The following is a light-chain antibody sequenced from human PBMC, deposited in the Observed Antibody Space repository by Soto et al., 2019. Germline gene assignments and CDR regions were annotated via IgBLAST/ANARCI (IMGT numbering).Light chain of an antibody. Sequence: DIQLTQSPSFLSASVGDRVTITCRASQGISSYLAWYQQKPGKAPKLLIYAASTLQSGVPSRFSGSGSGTEFTLTINSLRPEDFATYYCQQINSDVCTFGQGTKVDIK. CDR2: AAS. V-gene: IGKV1-9*01. CDR3: QQINSDVCT. J-gene: IGKJ2*02. CDR1: QGISSY.